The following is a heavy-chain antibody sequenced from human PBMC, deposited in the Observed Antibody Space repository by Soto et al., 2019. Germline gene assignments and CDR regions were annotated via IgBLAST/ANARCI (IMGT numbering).Heavy chain of an antibody. V-gene: IGHV3-30*03. J-gene: IGHJ4*02. D-gene: IGHD4-4*01. Sequence: QVQLVESGGGAVQHGRSLRLSCEDYGFTFSRYGMHWDRQAPGKGLEWVAVISFDGRTTYYAESVKGRFTISRDNAENTLYLHSSNLRAEDTFVCYCTSDSNYHYLSSKCAFDVWGQGSLVTVSS. CDR1: GFTFSRYG. CDR2: ISFDGRTT. CDR3: TSDSNYHYLSSKCAFDV.